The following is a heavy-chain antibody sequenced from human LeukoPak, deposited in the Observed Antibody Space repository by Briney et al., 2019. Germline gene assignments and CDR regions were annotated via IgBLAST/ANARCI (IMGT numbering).Heavy chain of an antibody. CDR1: GGSISSGGYY. CDR2: IYYSGST. D-gene: IGHD3-10*01. V-gene: IGHV4-31*03. Sequence: PSETLSLTCTVSGGSISSGGYYWSWIRQHPGKGLEWIGYIYYSGSTYYNPSLKSRVTISVDTSKNQFSLKLSSVTAADTAVYYCALVRPLFDHYYFDYWGQGTLVTVSS. J-gene: IGHJ4*02. CDR3: ALVRPLFDHYYFDY.